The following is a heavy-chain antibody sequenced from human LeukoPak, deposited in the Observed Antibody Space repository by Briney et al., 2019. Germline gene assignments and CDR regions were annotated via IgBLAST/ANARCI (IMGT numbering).Heavy chain of an antibody. D-gene: IGHD3-10*01. CDR3: VKAAFWFGELLWGYFDY. Sequence: PGVSLRLSCSASGFTFSSYAMHWVRQAPGKGLEYVSAISSNGGSTYYADSVKGRFTISRDNSKNTLYLQMSSLRAEDTAVYYCVKAAFWFGELLWGYFDYWGQGTLVTVSS. J-gene: IGHJ4*02. CDR1: GFTFSSYA. CDR2: ISSNGGST. V-gene: IGHV3-64D*06.